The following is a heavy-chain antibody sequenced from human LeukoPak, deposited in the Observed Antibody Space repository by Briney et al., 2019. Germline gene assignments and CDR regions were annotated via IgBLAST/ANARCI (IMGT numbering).Heavy chain of an antibody. Sequence: PSETLSLTCTVSGGSISSGSYYWSWIRQPAGKGLEWIGRIYTSGSTNYNPSLKSRVTISVDTSKNQFSLKLSSVTAADTAVYYCARVAVSGYRYFYYWGQGTLVTVSS. CDR2: IYTSGST. CDR3: ARVAVSGYRYFYY. D-gene: IGHD5-12*01. J-gene: IGHJ4*02. CDR1: GGSISSGSYY. V-gene: IGHV4-61*02.